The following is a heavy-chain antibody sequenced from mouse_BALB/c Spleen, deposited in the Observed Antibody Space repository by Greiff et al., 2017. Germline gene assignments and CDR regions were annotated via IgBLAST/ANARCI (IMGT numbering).Heavy chain of an antibody. V-gene: IGHV3-6*02. D-gene: IGHD4-1*01. Sequence: EVKLQESGPGLVKPSQSLSLTCSVTGYSITSGYYWNWIRQFPGNKLEWMGYISYDGRNNYNPSLKNRISITRDTSQNQFFLKLNSVTTEDTATYYCAKLGRDWYFDVWGAGTTVTVSS. CDR3: AKLGRDWYFDV. CDR2: ISYDGRN. CDR1: GYSITSGYY. J-gene: IGHJ1*01.